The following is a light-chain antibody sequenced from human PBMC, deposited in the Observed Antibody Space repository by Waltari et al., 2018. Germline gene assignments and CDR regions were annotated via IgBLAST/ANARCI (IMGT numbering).Light chain of an antibody. Sequence: QSALTQPASVSGSPGQSITISCTGPSNDVGGYNYVSWYQQPPGKAPKLMIYDVSNRPSGVSNRFSGSKAGNTASLTISGLQAEDEGNYYCSSYTSSTLVVFGGGTNLTVL. V-gene: IGLV2-14*03. J-gene: IGLJ2*01. CDR3: SSYTSSTLVV. CDR2: DVS. CDR1: SNDVGGYNY.